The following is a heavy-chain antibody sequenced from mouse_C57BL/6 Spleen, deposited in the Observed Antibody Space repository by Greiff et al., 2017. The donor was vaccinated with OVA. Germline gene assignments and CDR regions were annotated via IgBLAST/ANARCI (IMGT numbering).Heavy chain of an antibody. CDR3: ARESNPYFDY. CDR2: INPSNGGT. Sequence: QVHVKQPGTELVKPGASVKLSCKASGYTFTSYWMHWVKPRPGQGLEWIGNINPSNGGTNYNEKFKSKATLTVDKSSSTAYMQLSSLTSEDSAVYYCARESNPYFDYWGQGTTLTVSS. J-gene: IGHJ2*01. V-gene: IGHV1-53*01. CDR1: GYTFTSYW. D-gene: IGHD2-5*01.